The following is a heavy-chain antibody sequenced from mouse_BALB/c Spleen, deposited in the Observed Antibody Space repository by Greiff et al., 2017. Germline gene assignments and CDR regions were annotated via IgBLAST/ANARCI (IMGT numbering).Heavy chain of an antibody. V-gene: IGHV1-69*02. Sequence: QVQLKQPGAELVRPGASVKLSCKASGYTFTSYWINWVKQRPGQGLEWIGNIYPSDSYTNYNQKFKDKATLTVDKSSSTAYMQLSSPTSEDSAVYYCTRGDLYYYAMDYWGQGTSVTVSS. CDR1: GYTFTSYW. CDR3: TRGDLYYYAMDY. CDR2: IYPSDSYT. J-gene: IGHJ4*01. D-gene: IGHD6-1*01.